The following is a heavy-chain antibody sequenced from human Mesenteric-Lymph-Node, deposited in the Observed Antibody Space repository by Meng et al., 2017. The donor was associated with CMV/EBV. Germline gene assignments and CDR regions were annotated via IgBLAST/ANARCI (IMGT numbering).Heavy chain of an antibody. CDR3: ARNVPLDISMVRGIPFFGY. J-gene: IGHJ4*02. CDR2: INPSSGGT. V-gene: IGHV1-2*02. D-gene: IGHD3-10*01. Sequence: ASVKVSCKTSGYTFTDYYLHWVRQAPGQGLEWMGWINPSSGGTNYAQNFQGRVTMTRDTSISTAYLELNRLRSDDTAVYFCARNVPLDISMVRGIPFFGYWGQGTLVTVSS. CDR1: GYTFTDYY.